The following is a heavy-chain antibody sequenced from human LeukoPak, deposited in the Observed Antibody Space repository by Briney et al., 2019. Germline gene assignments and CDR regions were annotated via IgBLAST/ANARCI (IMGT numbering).Heavy chain of an antibody. D-gene: IGHD2-15*01. CDR1: GFTFSDYY. CDR3: ARAFLSRDSSFDP. CDR2: NSSSGSTI. V-gene: IGHV3-11*01. J-gene: IGHJ5*02. Sequence: PGGSLRLSCAASGFTFSDYYMSWLRQAPGKGLEWVSYNSSSGSTIYYADSVKGRFTISRDNANNSLYLQMNSPRAEDTAVYYCARAFLSRDSSFDPWGQGTLVTVSS.